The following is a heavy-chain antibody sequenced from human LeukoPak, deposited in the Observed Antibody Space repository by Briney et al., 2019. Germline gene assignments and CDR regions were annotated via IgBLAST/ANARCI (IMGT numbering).Heavy chain of an antibody. D-gene: IGHD3-22*01. J-gene: IGHJ6*02. V-gene: IGHV3-33*01. CDR2: IWYDGSNK. CDR1: GFPFSSYG. Sequence: GGSLSLFCAASGFPFSSYGMHWVRQAPGKGLEWVAVIWYDGSNKYYADSVKGRFTISRDNSKNTLYLQMNSLRAEDTAVYYCAREFRASSGYYFNYYYGMDVWGQGTTVTVSS. CDR3: AREFRASSGYYFNYYYGMDV.